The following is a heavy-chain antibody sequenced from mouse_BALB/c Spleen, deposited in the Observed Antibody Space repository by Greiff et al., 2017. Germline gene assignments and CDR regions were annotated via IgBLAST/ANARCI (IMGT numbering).Heavy chain of an antibody. CDR2: ISSGGSYT. CDR3: ARDYGNRAMDY. CDR1: GFTFSSYA. V-gene: IGHV5-9-4*01. J-gene: IGHJ4*01. Sequence: EVKLVESGGGLVKPGGSLKLSCAASGFTFSSYAMSWVRQSPEKRLEWVAEISSGGSYTYYPDTVTGRFTISRDNAKNTLYLEMSSLRSEDTAMYYCARDYGNRAMDYWGQGTSVTVSS. D-gene: IGHD2-1*01.